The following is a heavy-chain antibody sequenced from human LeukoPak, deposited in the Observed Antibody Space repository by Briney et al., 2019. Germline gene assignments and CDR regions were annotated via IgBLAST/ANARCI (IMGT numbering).Heavy chain of an antibody. J-gene: IGHJ4*02. CDR2: ISGSGGST. CDR3: AKAPIENGLYYFDY. V-gene: IGHV3-23*01. CDR1: GFTFSSYA. D-gene: IGHD2-8*01. Sequence: GGSLRLSCAASGFTFSSYAMSWVRQAPGKGLEWVSAISGSGGSTYYADSVKGRFTISRDNSKNTLYLQMNNLRAEDTAVYYCAKAPIENGLYYFDYWGQGTLVTVSS.